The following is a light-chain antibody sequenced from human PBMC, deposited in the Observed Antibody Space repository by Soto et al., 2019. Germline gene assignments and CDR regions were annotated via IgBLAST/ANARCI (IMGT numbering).Light chain of an antibody. CDR3: AAWDDSLSGPG. J-gene: IGLJ3*02. Sequence: QLVLTQPPSASGTPGQRVTISCSGSSSNIGSNYVYWYQQLPGTAPKLLIYRNNQRPSGVPDRFSGSKSGTSASLAISGLRSEDEADYYCAAWDDSLSGPGFGGGTKVTVL. CDR2: RNN. CDR1: SSNIGSNY. V-gene: IGLV1-47*01.